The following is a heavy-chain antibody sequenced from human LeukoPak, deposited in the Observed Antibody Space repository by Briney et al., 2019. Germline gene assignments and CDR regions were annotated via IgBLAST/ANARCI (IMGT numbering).Heavy chain of an antibody. D-gene: IGHD3-10*01. CDR1: GGSFSGYY. CDR3: ARGLLRGYYYYYMDV. Sequence: RPSETLSLTCAVYGGSFSGYYWSWIRQPPGKGLEWIGEINHSGSTNYNPSLKRRVTISVDTSKNQFSLKLSSVTAADTAVYYCARGLLRGYYYYYMDVWGKGTTVTVSS. V-gene: IGHV4-34*01. CDR2: INHSGST. J-gene: IGHJ6*03.